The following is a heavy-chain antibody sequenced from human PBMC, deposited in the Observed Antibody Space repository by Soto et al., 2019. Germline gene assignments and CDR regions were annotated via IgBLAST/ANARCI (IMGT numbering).Heavy chain of an antibody. D-gene: IGHD3-3*01. CDR1: GDSVTSGSIY. V-gene: IGHV4-61*03. CDR3: ARDRGNFGVVLADFYQYGMDV. CDR2: VHYTGST. J-gene: IGHJ6*02. Sequence: QVQLQESGPGLVKPSETLSLTCTVSGDSVTSGSIYWSWIRQPPGKGLEWIGYVHYTGSTNYNPSLNSRLAISVDTSTNHFSLTLSSVTAADTAVYYCARDRGNFGVVLADFYQYGMDVWGQGTTVTVSS.